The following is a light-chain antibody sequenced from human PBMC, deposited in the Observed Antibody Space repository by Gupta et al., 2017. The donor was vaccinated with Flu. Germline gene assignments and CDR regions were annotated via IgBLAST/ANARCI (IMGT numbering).Light chain of an antibody. CDR3: QQTNNSPIT. Sequence: DIHLTQSPSSLSASVGDRVTITCRASQGISTYLNWYRQKPGRAPEVLIYGASSLQGGVPSRFSGSGSGTDFTLTISSLQPEDFATFYCQQTNNSPITFGQGTQVEIK. J-gene: IGKJ5*01. CDR2: GAS. V-gene: IGKV1-39*01. CDR1: QGISTY.